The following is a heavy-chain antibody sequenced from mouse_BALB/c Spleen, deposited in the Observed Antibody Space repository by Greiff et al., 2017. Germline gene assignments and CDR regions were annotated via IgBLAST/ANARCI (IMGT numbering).Heavy chain of an antibody. J-gene: IGHJ4*01. CDR3: ANYAMDD. Sequence: QVQLQQSGAELAKPGASVKMSCKASGYTFTSYWMHWVKQRPGQGLEWIGYINPSTGYTEYNQKFKDKATLTADKSSSTAYMQLGSLTSEDSAVYYCANYAMDDWGQGTSVTVSS. CDR2: INPSTGYT. CDR1: GYTFTSYW. V-gene: IGHV1-7*01.